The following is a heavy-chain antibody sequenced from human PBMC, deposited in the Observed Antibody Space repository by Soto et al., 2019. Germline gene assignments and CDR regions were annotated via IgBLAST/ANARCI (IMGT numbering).Heavy chain of an antibody. CDR1: GNTFSISS. D-gene: IGHD2-2*01. Sequence: APGKASCKSSGNTFSISSINWLRQAPGHGLEWVGWISPYNGDTHYAQKLQGRLTMTTDTSTSTAYMELKSLRSDDTAVYYCARVSSRTTLDSWGPGTLVTVSS. CDR3: ARVSSRTTLDS. J-gene: IGHJ4*02. V-gene: IGHV1-18*01. CDR2: ISPYNGDT.